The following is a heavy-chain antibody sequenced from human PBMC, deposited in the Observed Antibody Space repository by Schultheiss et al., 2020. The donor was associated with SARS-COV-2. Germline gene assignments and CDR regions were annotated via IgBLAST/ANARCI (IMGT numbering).Heavy chain of an antibody. CDR2: IYHSGST. J-gene: IGHJ4*02. V-gene: IGHV4-38-2*02. CDR3: ARDRRGIAVAEGDY. CDR1: GYSISSGYY. Sequence: SETLSLTCAVSGYSISSGYYWGWIRQPPGKGLEWIGSIYHSGSTYYNPSLKSRVTISVDTSKNQFSLKLSSVTAADTAVYYCARDRRGIAVAEGDYWGQGTLVTVSS. D-gene: IGHD6-19*01.